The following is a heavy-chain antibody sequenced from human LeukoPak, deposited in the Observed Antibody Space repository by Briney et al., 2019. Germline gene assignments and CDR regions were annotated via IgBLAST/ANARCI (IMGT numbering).Heavy chain of an antibody. Sequence: SQTLSLTCAVSGGSSSSGGYSWSWIRQPPGKGLEWIGYIYHSGSTYYNPSLESRVTISVDRSKNQFSLKLSSVTAADTAVYYCASSIVVVPAAISGRVDYWGQGTLVTVSS. CDR3: ASSIVVVPAAISGRVDY. CDR2: IYHSGST. V-gene: IGHV4-30-2*01. CDR1: GGSSSSGGYS. J-gene: IGHJ4*02. D-gene: IGHD2-2*02.